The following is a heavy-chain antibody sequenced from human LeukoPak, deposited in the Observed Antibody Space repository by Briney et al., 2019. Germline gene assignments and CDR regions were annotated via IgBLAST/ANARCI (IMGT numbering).Heavy chain of an antibody. CDR2: ISWNSGSI. V-gene: IGHV3-9*01. CDR1: GFTFDDYA. CDR3: AKGLTYYYDSSGYINDAFDI. Sequence: GGSLRLSCAASGFTFDDYAMHWVRQAPGKGLEWVSGISWNSGSIGYADSVKGRFTISRDNAKNSLYLQMNSLRAEDTALYYCAKGLTYYYDSSGYINDAFDIWGQGTMVTVSS. D-gene: IGHD3-22*01. J-gene: IGHJ3*02.